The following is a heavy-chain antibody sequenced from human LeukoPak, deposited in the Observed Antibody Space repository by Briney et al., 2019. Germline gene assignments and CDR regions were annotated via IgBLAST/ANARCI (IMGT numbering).Heavy chain of an antibody. CDR3: ARQRYYDSSGQFDP. J-gene: IGHJ5*02. CDR1: GHTFNNYW. D-gene: IGHD3-22*01. Sequence: GESLKISFKGSGHTFNNYWIAWVRQMPGKGLEWMGIIYPIDSETRYSPSFQGQVTFSADRSINTAYLQWNSLKASDTAMYYCARQRYYDSSGQFDPWGQGTLVTVSS. CDR2: IYPIDSET. V-gene: IGHV5-51*01.